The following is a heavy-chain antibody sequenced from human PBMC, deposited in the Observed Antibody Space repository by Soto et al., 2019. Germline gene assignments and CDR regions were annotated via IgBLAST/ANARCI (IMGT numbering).Heavy chain of an antibody. CDR1: GFTFSNAW. CDR3: TSRTGTDYNYAFDI. J-gene: IGHJ3*02. Sequence: EVQLVESGGGLVKPGGSLRLSCAASGFTFSNAWMNWVRQAPGKGLEWVGRIKSKTDGGTTDYAAPVKGRFTISRDDSKNTLYLQMNSLKTEDTAVYYCTSRTGTDYNYAFDIWGEGTMVTVSS. V-gene: IGHV3-15*07. CDR2: IKSKTDGGTT. D-gene: IGHD1-7*01.